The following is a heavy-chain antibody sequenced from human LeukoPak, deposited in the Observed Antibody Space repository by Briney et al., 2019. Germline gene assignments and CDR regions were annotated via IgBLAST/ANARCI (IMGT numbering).Heavy chain of an antibody. Sequence: ASVKVPCKASGYTFTSYGISWVRQAPGQGLEWMGWISAYNGNTNYAQKLQGRVAMTTDTSTSTAYMELRSLRSDDTAVYYCARDTNGSGSPPYWFDPWGQGTLVTVSS. D-gene: IGHD3-10*01. V-gene: IGHV1-18*01. CDR1: GYTFTSYG. CDR2: ISAYNGNT. CDR3: ARDTNGSGSPPYWFDP. J-gene: IGHJ5*02.